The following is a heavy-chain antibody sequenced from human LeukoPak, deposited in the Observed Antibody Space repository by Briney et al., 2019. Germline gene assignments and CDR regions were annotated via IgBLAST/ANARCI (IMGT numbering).Heavy chain of an antibody. Sequence: ASMKVSCKASGYTFTGYFMHWVRQAPGQGLEWMGQINPNSGDTNYAQKFQGRVTMTRDTSISTAYMELTSLRSDDTAVYYCAREYLTGSHFDYWGQGTLVTVSS. V-gene: IGHV1-2*06. CDR2: INPNSGDT. D-gene: IGHD1-26*01. CDR3: AREYLTGSHFDY. J-gene: IGHJ4*02. CDR1: GYTFTGYF.